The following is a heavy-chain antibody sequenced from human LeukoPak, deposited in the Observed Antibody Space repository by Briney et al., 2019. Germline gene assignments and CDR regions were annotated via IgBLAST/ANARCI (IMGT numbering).Heavy chain of an antibody. CDR2: IYPGDSDT. CDR3: ARHDGGGYVWGSYRYGAFDI. V-gene: IGHV5-51*01. CDR1: GYSFTSYW. D-gene: IGHD3-16*02. Sequence: GESLKISCKGSGYSFTSYWIGWVRQMPGKGLGWMGIIYPGDSDTRYSPSFQGQVTISADKSISTAYLQWSSLKASDTAMYYCARHDGGGYVWGSYRYGAFDIWGQGTMVTVSS. J-gene: IGHJ3*02.